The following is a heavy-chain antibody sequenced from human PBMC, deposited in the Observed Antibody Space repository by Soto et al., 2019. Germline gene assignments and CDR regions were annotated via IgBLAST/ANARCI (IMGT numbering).Heavy chain of an antibody. CDR1: GFSLDHYA. CDR3: VKDNVGGYCSGGSCYFDY. Sequence: EVHLVESGGGLAQPGRSLRLSCVASGFSLDHYAMHWVRQAPGKGLEWVSGISWDSGVIDYADSVRGRFTISRDNAKNYLYLPMTSLRAEDTALYYCVKDNVGGYCSGGSCYFDYWGQGSLVTVYS. CDR2: ISWDSGVI. D-gene: IGHD2-15*01. J-gene: IGHJ4*02. V-gene: IGHV3-9*01.